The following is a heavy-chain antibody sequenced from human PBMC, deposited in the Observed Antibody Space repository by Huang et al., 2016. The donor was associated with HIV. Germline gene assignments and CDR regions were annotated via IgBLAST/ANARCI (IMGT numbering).Heavy chain of an antibody. CDR3: ARQWTILEWLLGLDV. CDR1: GGSFTGNY. V-gene: IGHV4-34*02. J-gene: IGHJ6*02. Sequence: QMQLQQRGAGLLKPSETLSLTCGVSGGSFTGNYLTWLRQAPGKGLEWIGEVNDSGATNDNPALNGRVTISLDKSNRELSLNLRSVTAADTAVYYCARQWTILEWLLGLDVWGQGTTVIVSS. CDR2: VNDSGAT. D-gene: IGHD3-3*01.